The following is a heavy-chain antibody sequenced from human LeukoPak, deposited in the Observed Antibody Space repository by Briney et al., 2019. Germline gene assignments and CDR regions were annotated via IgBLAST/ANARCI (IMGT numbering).Heavy chain of an antibody. CDR1: GFTFSNYG. J-gene: IGHJ6*02. Sequence: PGGSLRLSCAASGFTFSNYGMNWVRQPPGKGLEWVSIISGSGSNTYYADSVKGRFTISRDNSKNTVYLQMSSLRAEDTAIYYCAKYLSGNYYHGLDVWGQGTTVTVSS. V-gene: IGHV3-23*01. CDR2: ISGSGSNT. D-gene: IGHD3-3*01. CDR3: AKYLSGNYYHGLDV.